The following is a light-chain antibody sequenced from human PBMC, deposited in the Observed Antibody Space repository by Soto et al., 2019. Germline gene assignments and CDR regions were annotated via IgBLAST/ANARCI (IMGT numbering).Light chain of an antibody. CDR1: QSVLYSSNNKNY. Sequence: IGRTPCPDSVEMSLGEGATINCKSSQSVLYSSNNKNYLAWYQQKPGQPPKLLIYWASTRESGVPDRFSGSGSGTDCTLTISSLQAEDVAAYYCQQYYSTLTWKCGQGTKVDIK. J-gene: IGKJ1*01. V-gene: IGKV4-1*01. CDR2: WAS. CDR3: QQYYSTLTWK.